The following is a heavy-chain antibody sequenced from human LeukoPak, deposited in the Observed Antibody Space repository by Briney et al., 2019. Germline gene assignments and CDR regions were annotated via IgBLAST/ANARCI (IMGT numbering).Heavy chain of an antibody. CDR1: GGSFSGYY. D-gene: IGHD3-3*01. Sequence: PSETLSLTCAVYGGSFSGYYWSWIRQPPGKGLEWIGEINHSGSTNYNPSLKSRVTISVDTSKNQFSLKLSSVTAADTAAYYCARVLPSFYDFWSVYYRRWFDPWGQGTLVTVSS. CDR2: INHSGST. V-gene: IGHV4-34*01. CDR3: ARVLPSFYDFWSVYYRRWFDP. J-gene: IGHJ5*02.